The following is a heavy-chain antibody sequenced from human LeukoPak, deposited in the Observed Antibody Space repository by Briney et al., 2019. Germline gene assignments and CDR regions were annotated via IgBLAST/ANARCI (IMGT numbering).Heavy chain of an antibody. Sequence: SVKVSCKASGGTFSSYSISWVRQAPGQGLEWMGGIIPIFDTADYAQKFQGRVTITADESTSTAYMELSSLRSEDTAVYYCARALGALYDHFGGFGYWGQGTLVTVSS. CDR2: IIPIFDTA. D-gene: IGHD3-16*01. J-gene: IGHJ4*02. CDR1: GGTFSSYS. CDR3: ARALGALYDHFGGFGY. V-gene: IGHV1-69*13.